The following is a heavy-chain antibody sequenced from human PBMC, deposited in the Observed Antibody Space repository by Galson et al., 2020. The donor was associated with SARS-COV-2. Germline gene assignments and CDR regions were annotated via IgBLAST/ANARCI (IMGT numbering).Heavy chain of an antibody. D-gene: IGHD4-17*01. V-gene: IGHV3-15*01. Sequence: GGSLRLSCEASGFTFSNAWMSWVRQAPGKGLEWVGRVNSKTDGGTTDYAAPVKARFSISRDDSKNTLYLQMDSLKTENTAVYYCTWTTVTLQGDFWVQGTQVSVSS. CDR1: GFTFSNAW. CDR2: VNSKTDGGTT. J-gene: IGHJ4*02. CDR3: TWTTVTLQGDF.